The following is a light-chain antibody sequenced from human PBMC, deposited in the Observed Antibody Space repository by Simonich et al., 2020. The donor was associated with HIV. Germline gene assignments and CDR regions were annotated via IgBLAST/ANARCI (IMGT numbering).Light chain of an antibody. Sequence: DIVMTQSPDSLSVSLGERATIHCKSSRNILYSFNNKNYLAWYQQKTGQTPNLLIYWSSTRESGVPDRFSASGSGTDFTLSISSLQAEDVAVYYCQQYYSTPPTFGQGTKVEIK. CDR1: RNILYSFNNKNY. J-gene: IGKJ1*01. V-gene: IGKV4-1*01. CDR3: QQYYSTPPT. CDR2: WSS.